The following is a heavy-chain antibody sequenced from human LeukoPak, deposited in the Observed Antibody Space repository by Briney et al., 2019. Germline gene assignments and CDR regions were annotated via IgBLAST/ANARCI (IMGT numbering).Heavy chain of an antibody. J-gene: IGHJ4*02. V-gene: IGHV3-21*04. D-gene: IGHD6-6*01. Sequence: GGSLRLSCAASGFTFSSYSMNWVRQAPGKGLEWVSSISSSSSYIYYADSVKGRFTISRDNSKNTLYLQMNSLRAEDTAVYYCAKDGSSSSSGYYFDYWGQGTLVTVSS. CDR2: ISSSSSYI. CDR1: GFTFSSYS. CDR3: AKDGSSSSSGYYFDY.